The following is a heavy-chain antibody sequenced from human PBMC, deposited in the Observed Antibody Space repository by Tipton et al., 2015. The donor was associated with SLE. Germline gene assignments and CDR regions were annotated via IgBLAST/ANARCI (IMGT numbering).Heavy chain of an antibody. CDR1: GGSISSYY. J-gene: IGHJ4*02. D-gene: IGHD2-15*01. CDR3: AGAWQGYCSGGTCYVLDY. Sequence: TLSLTCTVSGGSISSYYWSWIRQPPGKGLEWVGSIYTSGSTNYNPSLKSRVTISVDTSKNQFSLKLRSVTAADTAVYYCAGAWQGYCSGGTCYVLDYWGQGTLVTVSS. V-gene: IGHV4-4*08. CDR2: IYTSGST.